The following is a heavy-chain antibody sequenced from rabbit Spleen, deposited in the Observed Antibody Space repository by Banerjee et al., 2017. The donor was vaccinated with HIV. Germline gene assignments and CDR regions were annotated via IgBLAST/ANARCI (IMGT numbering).Heavy chain of an antibody. CDR1: GFTLSSYY. D-gene: IGHD8-1*01. CDR3: ARDGADGSYFAL. CDR2: IDPLFGIT. Sequence: QLVESGGGLVQPGGSLKLSCKASGFTLSSYYMNWVRQAPGKGLEWIGYIDPLFGITYYANWVNGRFSISRENAQNTVFLQMTSLTAADTATYFCARDGADGSYFALWGQGTLVTVS. V-gene: IGHV1S7*01. J-gene: IGHJ3*01.